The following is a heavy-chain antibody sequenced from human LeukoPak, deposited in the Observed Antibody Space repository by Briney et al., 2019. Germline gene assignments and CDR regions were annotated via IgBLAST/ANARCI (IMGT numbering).Heavy chain of an antibody. D-gene: IGHD4-11*01. Sequence: PGKSLRLSCAAPGFTFNSYGMHWVRQAPGKGLEWVAVIWSDGTEKYYADSVKGRFAISRDDSNKMVYLQMNSLRVEDTAVYYCAKDIERGFDYTNSLDYWGQGTLVTVSS. CDR3: AKDIERGFDYTNSLDY. CDR2: IWSDGTEK. CDR1: GFTFNSYG. V-gene: IGHV3-33*06. J-gene: IGHJ4*02.